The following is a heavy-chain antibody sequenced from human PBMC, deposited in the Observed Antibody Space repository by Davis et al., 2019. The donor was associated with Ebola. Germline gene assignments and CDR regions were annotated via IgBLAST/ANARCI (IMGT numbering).Heavy chain of an antibody. D-gene: IGHD4-17*01. V-gene: IGHV3-74*01. Sequence: PGGSLRLSCAASGFTFSSCWMHWVRQAPGKGLVWVARINSDGSRTTYADSVKGRFTISRDNAKNTVYLQMNSLRAEDTAVYYCAGVGYGDYWRWFDPWGQGTLVTVSS. J-gene: IGHJ5*02. CDR2: INSDGSRT. CDR3: AGVGYGDYWRWFDP. CDR1: GFTFSSCW.